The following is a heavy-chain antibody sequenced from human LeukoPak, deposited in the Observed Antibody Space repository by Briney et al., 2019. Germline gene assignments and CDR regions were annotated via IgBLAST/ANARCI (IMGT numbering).Heavy chain of an antibody. Sequence: PGGSLRLSCAASGFMFDDYTMHWVRQAPGKGLEWVSLINWDGGSRYYAASVKGRFTVSRDNSKSSLYLQMNSLRTEDTALYYCAKGDVDSPMNFYHWGQGTLVTVSS. J-gene: IGHJ4*02. CDR1: GFMFDDYT. CDR2: INWDGGSR. D-gene: IGHD5-18*01. V-gene: IGHV3-43*01. CDR3: AKGDVDSPMNFYH.